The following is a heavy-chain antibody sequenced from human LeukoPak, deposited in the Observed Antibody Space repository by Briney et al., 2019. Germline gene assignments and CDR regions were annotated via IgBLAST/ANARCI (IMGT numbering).Heavy chain of an antibody. V-gene: IGHV1-69*06. CDR3: ASAGRDGYNFGAFDI. D-gene: IGHD5-24*01. J-gene: IGHJ3*02. Sequence: GTSVKVSCKASGGTFSSYAISWVRQAPGQGLEWMGGIIPIFGTANYAQKFQGRVTITADKSTSTAYMELSSLRSEDTAVYYCASAGRDGYNFGAFDIWGQGTMVTVSS. CDR1: GGTFSSYA. CDR2: IIPIFGTA.